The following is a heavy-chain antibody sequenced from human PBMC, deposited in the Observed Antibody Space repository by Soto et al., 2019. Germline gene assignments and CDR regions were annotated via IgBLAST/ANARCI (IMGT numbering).Heavy chain of an antibody. D-gene: IGHD3-10*01. CDR3: TTDHGGGSGSRYYYYYYYMDV. CDR2: IKSKTDGGTT. J-gene: IGHJ6*03. V-gene: IGHV3-15*01. CDR1: GFTFSNAW. Sequence: PGGSLRLSCAASGFTFSNAWMSWVRQAPGKGLEWVGRIKSKTDGGTTDYAAPMKGRFTISRDDSKNTLYLQMNSLKTEDTAVYYCTTDHGGGSGSRYYYYYYYMDVWGKGTTVTVSS.